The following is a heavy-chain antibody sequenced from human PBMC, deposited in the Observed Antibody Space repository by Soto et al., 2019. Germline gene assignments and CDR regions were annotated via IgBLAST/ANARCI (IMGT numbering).Heavy chain of an antibody. D-gene: IGHD3-10*01. CDR3: ATSYGSGYRAFDY. CDR1: GDTFSFYS. J-gene: IGHJ4*02. V-gene: IGHV1-69*04. CDR2: VNPILSMS. Sequence: QVQLVQSGAEVKRPGSSVKVSCKASGDTFSFYSINWMRQAPGLGLEWMGRVNPILSMSNYAQRFQGRVTMTADNSTSTAYMELSGLRSEDTAMYYCATSYGSGYRAFDYWGQGALVTVSS.